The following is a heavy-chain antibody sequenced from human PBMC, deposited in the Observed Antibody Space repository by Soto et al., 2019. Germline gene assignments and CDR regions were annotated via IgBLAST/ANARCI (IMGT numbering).Heavy chain of an antibody. CDR3: AKDLPYYDILTGYSYYYGMDV. D-gene: IGHD3-9*01. V-gene: IGHV3-23*01. Sequence: GGSLRLSCAASGFTFSSYAMSWVRQAPGKGLEWVSAISGSGGSTYYADSVKGRFTISRDNSKNTLYLQMNSLRAEDTAVYYCAKDLPYYDILTGYSYYYGMDVWGQGTTVTVSS. CDR1: GFTFSSYA. CDR2: ISGSGGST. J-gene: IGHJ6*02.